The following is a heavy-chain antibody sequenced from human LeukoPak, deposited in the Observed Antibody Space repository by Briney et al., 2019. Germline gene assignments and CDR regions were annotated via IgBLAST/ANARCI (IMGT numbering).Heavy chain of an antibody. CDR3: ARDILATSIAAPYY. CDR2: IYYSGNT. V-gene: IGHV4-39*07. Sequence: SETLSLTCTVSGGSIISSSYYWGWIRQPPGKGLEWIGSIYYSGNTDYNPSLKSRVTMSVDTSKNQFSLRLSSVNAADTAVYYCARDILATSIAAPYYWGQGTLVTVSS. J-gene: IGHJ4*02. CDR1: GGSIISSSYY. D-gene: IGHD6-13*01.